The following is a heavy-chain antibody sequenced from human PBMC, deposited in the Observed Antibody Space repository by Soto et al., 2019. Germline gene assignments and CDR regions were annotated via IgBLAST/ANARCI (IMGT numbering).Heavy chain of an antibody. CDR1: GFTFSSYG. J-gene: IGHJ6*02. D-gene: IGHD4-17*01. Sequence: GGSLRLSCAASGFTFSSYGMHRVRQAPGKGLEWVAVIWYDGSNKYYADSVKGRFTISRDNSKNTLYLQMNSLRAEDTAVYYCARDLQEGDYLFYYYYGMDVWGQGTTVTVSS. CDR2: IWYDGSNK. V-gene: IGHV3-33*01. CDR3: ARDLQEGDYLFYYYYGMDV.